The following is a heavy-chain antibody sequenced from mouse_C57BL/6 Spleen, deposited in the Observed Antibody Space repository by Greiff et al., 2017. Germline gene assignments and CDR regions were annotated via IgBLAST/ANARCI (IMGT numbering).Heavy chain of an antibody. CDR3: ARCDSSGYLYAMDY. CDR2: IDPSDSYT. J-gene: IGHJ4*01. Sequence: QVQLQQSGAELVRPGTSVKLSCKASGYTFTSYWMHWVKQRPGQGLEWVGVIDPSDSYTNYNQKFKGKATLTVDTSSSTAYMQLSSLTSEDSAVYYCARCDSSGYLYAMDYWGQGTSVTVSS. V-gene: IGHV1-59*01. CDR1: GYTFTSYW. D-gene: IGHD3-2*02.